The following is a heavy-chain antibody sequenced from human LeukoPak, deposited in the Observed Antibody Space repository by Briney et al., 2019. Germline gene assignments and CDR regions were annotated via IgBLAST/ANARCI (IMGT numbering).Heavy chain of an antibody. V-gene: IGHV3-21*01. J-gene: IGHJ4*02. CDR2: SSSTGRYI. CDR3: ARAFYDFLTGYPAYFDY. CDR1: GFTFSSYS. Sequence: GGSLRLSCAASGFTFSSYSMNWVRQASGKGLEWVSSSSSTGRYIYYADSVKGRFTISRDNAKNSLYLQMNSLRAEDTAVYYCARAFYDFLTGYPAYFDYWGQGTLVTVSS. D-gene: IGHD3-9*01.